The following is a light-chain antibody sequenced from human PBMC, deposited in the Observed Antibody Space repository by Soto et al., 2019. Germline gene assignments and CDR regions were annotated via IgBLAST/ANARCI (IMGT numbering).Light chain of an antibody. CDR3: VLYMGSGIWV. Sequence: QAVVTQEPSFSVSPGGTVTLTCGLSSGSVSTSYYPSWYQQTPGQAPRTLIYSTNTRSSGVLDRFSGSILGNKAALTITGAQADDESDYYCVLYMGSGIWVFGGGTQLAV. J-gene: IGLJ3*02. V-gene: IGLV8-61*01. CDR1: SGSVSTSYY. CDR2: STN.